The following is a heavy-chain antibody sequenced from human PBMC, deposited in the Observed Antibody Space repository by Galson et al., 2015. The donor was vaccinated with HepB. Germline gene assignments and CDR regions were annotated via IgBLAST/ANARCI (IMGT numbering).Heavy chain of an antibody. CDR1: GFSFSDSG. CDR3: ARGLIWSGPPYHYGLDV. J-gene: IGHJ6*02. V-gene: IGHV3-33*08. Sequence: SLRLSCAASGFSFSDSGLHWVRRAPGKGLEWAAVIWYDGSKKYYADSVKGRFTISRDNSKNTLYLQMNSLRAEDTAVYYCARGLIWSGPPYHYGLDVWGQGTTVTVSS. CDR2: IWYDGSKK. D-gene: IGHD3-3*01.